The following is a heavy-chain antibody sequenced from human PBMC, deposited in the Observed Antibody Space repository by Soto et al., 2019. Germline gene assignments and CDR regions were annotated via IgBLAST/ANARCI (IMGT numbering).Heavy chain of an antibody. J-gene: IGHJ4*02. CDR3: ASGQQDSLGY. CDR1: GFTFSSYE. V-gene: IGHV3-48*03. CDR2: IGRNVTST. D-gene: IGHD2-15*01. Sequence: EVQLVQSGGGLVQPGGSLRLSCAVSGFTFSSYEMNWLRQAPGKGLEWVSYIGRNVTSTSYADSVRGRFTVSRDNAKNSLFLQMNSLRAEDTAMYYCASGQQDSLGYWGQGTLVTVSS.